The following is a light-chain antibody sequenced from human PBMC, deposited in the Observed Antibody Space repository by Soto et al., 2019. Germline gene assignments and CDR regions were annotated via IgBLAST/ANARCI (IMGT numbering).Light chain of an antibody. CDR1: SSNIGAGYD. J-gene: IGLJ1*01. V-gene: IGLV1-40*01. CDR3: QSYDSSLSVNYV. Sequence: QPVLTQPPSVSGAPGQRVTISCIGSSSNIGAGYDVHWYQQLPGTAPKLLIYGNSNRPSGVPDRFSGSKSGTSASLAITGLQAEDEADYYCQSYDSSLSVNYVFGTGTKVTVL. CDR2: GNS.